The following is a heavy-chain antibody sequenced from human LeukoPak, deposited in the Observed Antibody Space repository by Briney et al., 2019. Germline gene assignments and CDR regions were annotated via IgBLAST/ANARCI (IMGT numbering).Heavy chain of an antibody. CDR1: GGSISNYY. CDR3: ARGVYIAAAQYGY. V-gene: IGHV4-59*01. D-gene: IGHD6-13*01. J-gene: IGHJ4*02. CDR2: IYYSGTT. Sequence: SETLSLTCTVSGGSISNYYWSWIRQPPGKGLEWIGYIYYSGTTNYNPSLKSRVTISVDTSKNQFSLKLNSVTAADTAAYYCARGVYIAAAQYGYWGQGTLVAVSS.